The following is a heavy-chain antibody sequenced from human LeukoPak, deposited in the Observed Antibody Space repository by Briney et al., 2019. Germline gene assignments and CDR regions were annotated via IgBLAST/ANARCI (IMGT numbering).Heavy chain of an antibody. J-gene: IGHJ5*02. D-gene: IGHD6-13*01. V-gene: IGHV3-64*01. CDR3: ARMKQQLVDWFDP. Sequence: GGSLRLSCAASGFTFSSYAMHWVRQAPGKGLEYVSAIRNNGGSTYYANSVKGRFTISRDNSKNTLYLQMNSLRAEDTAVYYCARMKQQLVDWFDPWGQGTLVTVSS. CDR2: IRNNGGST. CDR1: GFTFSSYA.